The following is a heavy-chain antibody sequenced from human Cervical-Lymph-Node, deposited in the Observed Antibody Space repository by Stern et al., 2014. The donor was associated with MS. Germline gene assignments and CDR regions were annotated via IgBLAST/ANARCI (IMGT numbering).Heavy chain of an antibody. CDR1: GYTLTELS. D-gene: IGHD3-3*01. J-gene: IGHJ6*02. CDR3: ATDRDDFRSGYSAPTKGYGLDV. V-gene: IGHV1-24*01. CDR2: FDPEGGET. Sequence: DQLVESGAEVKKPGASVKVSCKVSGYTLTELSMHWVRQAPGKGLEWMGGFDPEGGETIYAQKFQGRVTMTEDTSTDTAYMELSSLRSEDTAVYYCATDRDDFRSGYSAPTKGYGLDVWGQGTTVTVTS.